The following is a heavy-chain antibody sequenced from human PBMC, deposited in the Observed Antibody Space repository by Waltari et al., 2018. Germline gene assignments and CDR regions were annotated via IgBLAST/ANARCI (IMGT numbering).Heavy chain of an antibody. CDR2: LWYDGSNT. V-gene: IGHV3-33*06. J-gene: IGHJ4*02. D-gene: IGHD6-19*01. CDR1: GFTFDNYA. CDR3: AKDLAVAGSLADY. Sequence: QVQLVESGGGVVQPGTSLRLSCAASGFTFDNYAMHWVRQAPGKGLEGVAALWYDGSNTQYGDSVKGRFTISRDNSKNMVYLQMDSLRVEDTGLYYCAKDLAVAGSLADYWGQGTLVTVSS.